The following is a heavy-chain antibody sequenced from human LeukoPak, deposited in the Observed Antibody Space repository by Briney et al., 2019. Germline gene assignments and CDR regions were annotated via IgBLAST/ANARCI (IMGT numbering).Heavy chain of an antibody. D-gene: IGHD3-3*01. CDR2: INPNSGGT. J-gene: IGHJ3*02. CDR1: GYTFTGYY. Sequence: ASVKVSCKASGYTFTGYYMHGVRQAPGQGLEWMGRINPNSGGTYYAQKFQGRVTMTRDTSISTAYMELSRLRSDDTAVYYCASAIYDFWSWAFDIWGQGIMVTVSS. V-gene: IGHV1-2*06. CDR3: ASAIYDFWSWAFDI.